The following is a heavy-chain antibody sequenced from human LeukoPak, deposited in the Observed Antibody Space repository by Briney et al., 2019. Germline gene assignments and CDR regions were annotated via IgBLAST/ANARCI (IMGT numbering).Heavy chain of an antibody. CDR2: IYYSGST. Sequence: SETLSLTCTVSGGSIIGYYWSWLRQFPGKGLEWIGYIYYSGSTNYNPFLNSRVTILVDTSKNQFSLKLSSVTAADTAVYYCARATTGTSNWFDPWGQGTLVTVSS. J-gene: IGHJ5*02. V-gene: IGHV4-59*01. CDR3: ARATTGTSNWFDP. CDR1: GGSIIGYY. D-gene: IGHD1-1*01.